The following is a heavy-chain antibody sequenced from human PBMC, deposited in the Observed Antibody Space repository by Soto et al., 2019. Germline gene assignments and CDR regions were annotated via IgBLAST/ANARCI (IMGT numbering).Heavy chain of an antibody. D-gene: IGHD3-10*01. CDR1: GGSISSGGYY. V-gene: IGHV4-31*03. CDR3: ARAFEEGFGELPYFDS. CDR2: IYYSGST. Sequence: QVQLQESGPGLVKPSQTLSLTCTVSGGSISSGGYYWSWIRQHPGKGLEWIGYIYYSGSTYYNPSPKSRFTISGDTSKTQFSLKLSSVTAADTAVYYWARAFEEGFGELPYFDSWGQGTLVTVSS. J-gene: IGHJ4*02.